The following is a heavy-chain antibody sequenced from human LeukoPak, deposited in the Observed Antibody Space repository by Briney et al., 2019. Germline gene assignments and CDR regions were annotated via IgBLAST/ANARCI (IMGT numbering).Heavy chain of an antibody. CDR2: MSRSADRN. Sequence: PGGSLRLSCTIFGGTLSTYEFNWLRPSPGKGPDWISYMSRSADRNDHADSVRGRFTISRDNSKNTLFLQMNSLRVDDTAVYYCAKRRLERLGERSFDNWGQGTQVTVSP. V-gene: IGHV3-23*01. CDR3: AKRRLERLGERSFDN. D-gene: IGHD1-1*01. J-gene: IGHJ4*02. CDR1: GGTLSTYE.